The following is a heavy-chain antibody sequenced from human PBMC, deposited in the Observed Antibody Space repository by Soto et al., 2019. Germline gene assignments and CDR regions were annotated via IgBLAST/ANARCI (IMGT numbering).Heavy chain of an antibody. CDR1: GFTVSSNY. J-gene: IGHJ6*03. CDR2: IYSGGST. CDR3: ARALTYCSSTSCYNFYYYMDV. Sequence: GGSLRLSCAASGFTVSSNYMTWVRQAPGKGLEWVSLIYSGGSTYYADSVKGRFTVSRDNSKNMLYLQMNSLRAEDTAVYYCARALTYCSSTSCYNFYYYMDVWGKGTTVTVSS. V-gene: IGHV3-66*01. D-gene: IGHD2-2*02.